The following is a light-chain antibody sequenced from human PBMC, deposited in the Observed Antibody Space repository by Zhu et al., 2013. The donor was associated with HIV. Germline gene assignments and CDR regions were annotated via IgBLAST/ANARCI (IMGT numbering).Light chain of an antibody. CDR1: SSDVGVYDY. CDR3: QSYDSRNHWV. Sequence: QSALTQPASVSGSPGQSIAISCTGTSSDVGVYDYVSWYQQYPGKTPELIIYEVNKRPSGVSSRFSGSKSGYTASLTISGLETEDEADYYCQSYDSRNHWVFGGGTKLTVL. V-gene: IGLV2-14*01. CDR2: EVN. J-gene: IGLJ3*02.